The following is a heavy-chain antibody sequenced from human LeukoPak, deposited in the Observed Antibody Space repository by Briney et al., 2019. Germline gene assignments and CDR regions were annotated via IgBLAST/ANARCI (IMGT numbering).Heavy chain of an antibody. J-gene: IGHJ4*02. Sequence: PGRSLRLSCAASGFTFNTYATDWVRQAPGKGLEWVAIISYDGGNKYYADSVKGRLTISRDNSKNTLCLQMNSLRVEYTAVYYCARPTREVIIDHLDYWGQGTLVTVAP. CDR2: ISYDGGNK. V-gene: IGHV3-30*14. D-gene: IGHD3-10*01. CDR3: ARPTREVIIDHLDY. CDR1: GFTFNTYA.